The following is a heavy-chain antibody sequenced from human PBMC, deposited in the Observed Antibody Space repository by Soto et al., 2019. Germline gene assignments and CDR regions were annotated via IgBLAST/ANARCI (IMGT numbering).Heavy chain of an antibody. D-gene: IGHD6-25*01. Sequence: HLGGSLSLSCAASGFTFSRYWMSWVRQAPGKGLEWVANIKQDGSEKYYVESVKGRFTISRDNAKSSLYLQMNVLRAEDTAVYYCQSTDSSDSEAFDGWGQGTMVTVSS. CDR3: QSTDSSDSEAFDG. CDR1: GFTFSRYW. CDR2: IKQDGSEK. J-gene: IGHJ3*01. V-gene: IGHV3-7*01.